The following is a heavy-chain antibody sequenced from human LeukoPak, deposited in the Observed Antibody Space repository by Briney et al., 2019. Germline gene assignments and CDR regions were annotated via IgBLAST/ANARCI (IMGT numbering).Heavy chain of an antibody. CDR3: ARYEANYDILTGYTADAFDI. Sequence: PSETLSLTCTVSGGSISSSSYYWGWIRQPPGKGLEWIGSIYYSGSTSYNPSLKSLVTISVDTSKNQFSLKLSSVTAADTAVYYCARYEANYDILTGYTADAFDIWGQGTMVTVSS. CDR2: IYYSGST. V-gene: IGHV4-39*01. D-gene: IGHD3-9*01. J-gene: IGHJ3*02. CDR1: GGSISSSSYY.